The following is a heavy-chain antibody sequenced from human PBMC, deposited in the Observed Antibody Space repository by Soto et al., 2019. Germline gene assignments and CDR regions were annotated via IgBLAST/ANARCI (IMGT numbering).Heavy chain of an antibody. CDR2: VDQDGGET. CDR1: GFTFGSYY. V-gene: IGHV3-7*03. Sequence: PGGSLRLSCAASGFTFGSYYMSWLRQAPGKGLEWVAFVDQDGGETHYADSGKGRFTLSRDNDKSSVFLEMKSLRVEDTAMYFCARTIFIRYFDNWGQGTQVSVPS. D-gene: IGHD3-3*02. CDR3: ARTIFIRYFDN. J-gene: IGHJ4*02.